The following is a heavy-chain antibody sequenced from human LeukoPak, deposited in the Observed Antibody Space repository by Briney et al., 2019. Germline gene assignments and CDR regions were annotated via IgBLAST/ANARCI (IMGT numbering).Heavy chain of an antibody. CDR1: GFNFKSFW. Sequence: GGSLRLSCAASGFNFKSFWMNWVRQVPTKGLDWVSTIDYGGSGKYYVDSVKGRFTISRDNVKNSLYLEMNSLRAEDTAIYFCAKYPRTFDFWGQGILVTVSS. CDR2: IDYGGSGK. V-gene: IGHV3-7*01. D-gene: IGHD2-2*02. CDR3: AKYPRTFDF. J-gene: IGHJ4*02.